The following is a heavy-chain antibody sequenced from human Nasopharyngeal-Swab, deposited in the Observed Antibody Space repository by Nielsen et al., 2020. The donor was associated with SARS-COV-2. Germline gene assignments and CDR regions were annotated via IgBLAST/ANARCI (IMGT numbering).Heavy chain of an antibody. CDR1: RFTFRSYW. CDR3: ATTPYDYVLLKRAPDF. J-gene: IGHJ4*02. D-gene: IGHD3-16*01. V-gene: IGHV3-7*03. Sequence: GGSLRLSCAASRFTFRSYWMTWVRQAPGKGPEWVANMNPDGSETYYVDSVKGRFLISRDNAKNSLYLRMNSLRAEDTAVYYCATTPYDYVLLKRAPDFWGQGMLVTVSS. CDR2: MNPDGSET.